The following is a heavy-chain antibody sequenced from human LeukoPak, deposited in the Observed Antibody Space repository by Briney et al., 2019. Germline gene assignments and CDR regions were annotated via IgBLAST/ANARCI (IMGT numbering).Heavy chain of an antibody. CDR3: ARVKLASMVKKYYFDY. CDR2: INHSGST. J-gene: IGHJ4*02. CDR1: GGSFSGYY. D-gene: IGHD5-18*01. V-gene: IGHV4-34*01. Sequence: PSETLSLTCAGYGGSFSGYYWSWIRQPPGKGLEGVGEINHSGSTNYNPSLKSRVTISVDTSKNQFSLKLSSVTAADTAVYYCARVKLASMVKKYYFDYWGQGTLVTVSS.